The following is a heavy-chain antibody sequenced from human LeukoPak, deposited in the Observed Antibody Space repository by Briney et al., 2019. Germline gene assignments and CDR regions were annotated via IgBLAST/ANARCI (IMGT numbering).Heavy chain of an antibody. V-gene: IGHV3-23*01. CDR2: ISGSGGST. D-gene: IGHD3-22*01. Sequence: GGSLRLSCAASGFTFSSYAMSWVRQAPGKGLKWVSAISGSGGSTYYADSVKGRFTISRDNSKNTLYLQMNSLRAEDTAVYYCARRRYYYDSSGRTTYYYMDVWGKGTTVTVSS. CDR1: GFTFSSYA. CDR3: ARRRYYYDSSGRTTYYYMDV. J-gene: IGHJ6*03.